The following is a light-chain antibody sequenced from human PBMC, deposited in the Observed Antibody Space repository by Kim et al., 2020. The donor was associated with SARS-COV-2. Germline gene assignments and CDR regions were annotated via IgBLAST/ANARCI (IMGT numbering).Light chain of an antibody. CDR3: SSYTSDSPLYV. CDR2: DVT. V-gene: IGLV2-14*03. J-gene: IGLJ1*01. CDR1: GGDVGGYTF. Sequence: QSLTITCAGTGGDVGGYTFVSWYQQHSGKAPKLIIYDVTKRPSGVSNRFSSSKSGNTASLTISRLQAEDEADYYYSSYTSDSPLYVFGTGAKVTVL.